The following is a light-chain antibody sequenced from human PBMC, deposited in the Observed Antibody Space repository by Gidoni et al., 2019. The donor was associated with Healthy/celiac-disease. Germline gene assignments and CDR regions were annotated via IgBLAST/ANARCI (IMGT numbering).Light chain of an antibody. V-gene: IGKV1-39*01. CDR1: QSLSSY. CDR3: QQRYSTPPLT. Sequence: DIQMTQPPSSLSASVGDRVTITCRASQSLSSYLNWYQQKPGKAPKLLIYAASSLQIGVPSRFSGSGSGTAFTLPISSLQPEDFATYYCQQRYSTPPLTFGGGTKVEIK. CDR2: AAS. J-gene: IGKJ4*01.